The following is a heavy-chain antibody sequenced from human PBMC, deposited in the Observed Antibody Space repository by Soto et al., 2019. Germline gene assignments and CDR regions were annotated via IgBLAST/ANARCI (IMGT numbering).Heavy chain of an antibody. Sequence: GGSLRLSCAASGFTFSSYAMSWVRQAPGKGLEWVSAISGSGGSTYYADSVKGRFTISRDNSKNTLYLQMNSLRAEDTAVYYCAKRFDIAAAGSYYFDYWGQGTLVTVAT. CDR3: AKRFDIAAAGSYYFDY. CDR2: ISGSGGST. D-gene: IGHD6-13*01. V-gene: IGHV3-23*01. J-gene: IGHJ4*02. CDR1: GFTFSSYA.